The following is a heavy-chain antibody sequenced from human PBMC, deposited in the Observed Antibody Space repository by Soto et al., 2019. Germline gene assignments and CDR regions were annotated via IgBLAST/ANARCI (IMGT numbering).Heavy chain of an antibody. Sequence: GGSLRLSCAASGFTFSSYDMHWVRQATGKGLEWVSAIGTAGDTYYPGSVKGRFTISRENAKNSLYLQMNSLRAEDTAVYYCARAVPTMVRGEALDYWGQGTLVTVSS. CDR2: IGTAGDT. CDR1: GFTFSSYD. V-gene: IGHV3-13*01. CDR3: ARAVPTMVRGEALDY. D-gene: IGHD3-10*01. J-gene: IGHJ4*02.